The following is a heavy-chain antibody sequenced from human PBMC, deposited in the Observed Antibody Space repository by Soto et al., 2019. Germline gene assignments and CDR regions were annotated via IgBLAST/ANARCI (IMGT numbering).Heavy chain of an antibody. CDR3: ARRAHLVGGYDTFYFDY. V-gene: IGHV1-18*01. CDR2: ISAYNGNT. D-gene: IGHD5-12*01. J-gene: IGHJ4*02. CDR1: GYTFTSYG. Sequence: ASVKVSCKASGYTFTSYGISWVRQAPGQGLEWMGWISAYNGNTNYAQKLQGRVTMTTDTSTSTAYMELRSLRSDDTAVYYCARRAHLVGGYDTFYFDYWGQGTLVTVSS.